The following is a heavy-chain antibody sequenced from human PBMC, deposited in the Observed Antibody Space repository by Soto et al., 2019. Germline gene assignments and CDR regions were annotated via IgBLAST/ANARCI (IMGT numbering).Heavy chain of an antibody. CDR2: IYYSGST. J-gene: IGHJ4*02. Sequence: TLSLTCTVSGGSISSGDYYWSWIRQPPGKGLEWIGYIYYSGSTYYNPSLKSRVTISVDTSKNQFSLKLSSVTAADTAVYYCARSLTNSGSYSPFDYWGQGTLVTVSS. V-gene: IGHV4-30-4*01. D-gene: IGHD1-26*01. CDR3: ARSLTNSGSYSPFDY. CDR1: GGSISSGDYY.